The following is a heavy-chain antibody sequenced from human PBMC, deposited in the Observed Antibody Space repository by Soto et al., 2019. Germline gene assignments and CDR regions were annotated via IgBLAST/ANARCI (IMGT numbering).Heavy chain of an antibody. J-gene: IGHJ6*02. V-gene: IGHV3-33*01. CDR2: IWYDGSNK. Sequence: QVQLVESGGGVVQPGRSLRLSCAASGFTFSSYGMHWVRQAPGKGLEWVAVIWYDGSNKYYADSVKGRCTISRDNSKNTLYLQMNSLTAEDTAVYYCARERGYVAAAVGGMDVWGQGTTVTVSS. D-gene: IGHD6-13*01. CDR3: ARERGYVAAAVGGMDV. CDR1: GFTFSSYG.